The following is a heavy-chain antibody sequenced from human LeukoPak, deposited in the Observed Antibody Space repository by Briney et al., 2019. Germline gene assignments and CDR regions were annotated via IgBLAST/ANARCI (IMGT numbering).Heavy chain of an antibody. Sequence: GGSLRLSCTASGFTFSSYWMSWVRQAPGKGLEWVANIKEDGSEKYYADSVKGRFTISRDNAKNSLYLQMNSLRAEDTALYYCAKAIAVAGLAPNYYGMDVWGQGTTVTVSS. J-gene: IGHJ6*02. CDR1: GFTFSSYW. CDR3: AKAIAVAGLAPNYYGMDV. CDR2: IKEDGSEK. V-gene: IGHV3-7*03. D-gene: IGHD6-19*01.